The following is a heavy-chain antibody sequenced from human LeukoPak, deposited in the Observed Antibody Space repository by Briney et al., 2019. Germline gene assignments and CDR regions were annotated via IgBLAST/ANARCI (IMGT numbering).Heavy chain of an antibody. D-gene: IGHD3-22*01. J-gene: IGHJ4*02. CDR1: GFTFSDYY. V-gene: IGHV3-11*01. CDR2: ISRSGSTI. Sequence: PGWSLRLSCAASGFTFSDYYMSWIRQPPGKGLEWVSYISRSGSTIYYADSMEGRFTISRDNAKNSLYLQMNSLRAEDTAVYYCARDRVTGYYDSSGYLFFWGQGTLVTVSS. CDR3: ARDRVTGYYDSSGYLFF.